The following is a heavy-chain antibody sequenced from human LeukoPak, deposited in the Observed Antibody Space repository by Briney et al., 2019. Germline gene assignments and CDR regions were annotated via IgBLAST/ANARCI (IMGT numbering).Heavy chain of an antibody. J-gene: IGHJ5*02. CDR2: IRYDGSNK. CDR1: GFTFSSYG. CDR3: AKATVGGSGSYLNNWFDP. Sequence: GGSLRLPCAASGFTFSSYGMHWVRQAPGKGLEWVAFIRYDGSNKYYADSVKGRFTISRDNSKNTLYLQMNSLRAEDTAVYYCAKATVGGSGSYLNNWFDPWGQGTLVTVSS. D-gene: IGHD3-10*01. V-gene: IGHV3-30*02.